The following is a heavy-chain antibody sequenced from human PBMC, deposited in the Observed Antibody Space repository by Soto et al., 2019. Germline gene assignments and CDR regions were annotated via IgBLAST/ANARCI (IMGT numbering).Heavy chain of an antibody. J-gene: IGHJ4*02. CDR2: ISGSGGST. CDR1: GFTFSSYA. D-gene: IGHD3-22*01. V-gene: IGHV3-23*01. Sequence: PGGSLRLSCAASGFTFSSYAMSWVRQAPGEGLEWVSAISGSGGSTYYADSVKGRFTISRDNSKNTLYLQMNSLRAEDTAVYYCAKDAYYYDSSGYYYSYYFDYWGQGTLVTVSS. CDR3: AKDAYYYDSSGYYYSYYFDY.